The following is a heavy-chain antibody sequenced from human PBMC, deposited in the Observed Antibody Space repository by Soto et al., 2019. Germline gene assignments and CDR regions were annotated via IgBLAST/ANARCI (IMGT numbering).Heavy chain of an antibody. Sequence: GESLKISCKGSGYSFTSYWIGWVRQMPGKGLEWMGIIYPGDSDTRYSPSFQGQVTISADKSISTAYLQWSSLKASDTAMYYCARPGYFSGGSCYHQKYYYYYYGLDVWGQGTTVTVSS. D-gene: IGHD2-15*01. J-gene: IGHJ6*02. CDR1: GYSFTSYW. V-gene: IGHV5-51*01. CDR2: IYPGDSDT. CDR3: ARPGYFSGGSCYHQKYYYYYYGLDV.